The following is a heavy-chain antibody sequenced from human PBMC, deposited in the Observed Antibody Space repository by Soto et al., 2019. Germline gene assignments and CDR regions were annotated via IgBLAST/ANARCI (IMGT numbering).Heavy chain of an antibody. J-gene: IGHJ4*02. CDR3: ATGLGTMVRGVINRADYFDY. Sequence: ASVKVSCKVSGYTLTELSMHWVRQAPGKGLEWMGGFDPEDGETIYAQKFQGRVTMTEDTSTDTAYMELSSLRSEDTAVYYCATGLGTMVRGVINRADYFDYWGQGTLVTVSS. CDR2: FDPEDGET. D-gene: IGHD3-10*01. V-gene: IGHV1-24*01. CDR1: GYTLTELS.